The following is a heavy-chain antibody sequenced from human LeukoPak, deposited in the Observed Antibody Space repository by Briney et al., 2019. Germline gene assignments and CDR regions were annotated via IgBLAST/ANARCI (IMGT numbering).Heavy chain of an antibody. Sequence: GGSLRLSCAASGFTFSSYSMNWVRQAPGKGLEWVSSISSSSSNIYYADSVKGRFTISRDNAKTSLYLQMTSLRAEDTAVYYCARAINYYDSSGPIWGQGTLVTVSS. D-gene: IGHD3-22*01. J-gene: IGHJ4*02. V-gene: IGHV3-21*01. CDR1: GFTFSSYS. CDR3: ARAINYYDSSGPI. CDR2: ISSSSSNI.